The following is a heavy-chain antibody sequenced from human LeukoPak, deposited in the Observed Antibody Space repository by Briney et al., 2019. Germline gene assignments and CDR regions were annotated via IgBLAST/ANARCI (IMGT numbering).Heavy chain of an antibody. J-gene: IGHJ4*02. CDR1: GFTFSSYS. CDR3: TTDAEVETVTTGYFDY. Sequence: GGSLRLSCAASGFTFSSYSMNWVRQAPGKGLEWVGRIKSKTDGGTTDYAAPVKGRFTISRDDSKNTLYLQMNSLKTEDTAVYYCTTDAEVETVTTGYFDYWGQGTLVTVSS. V-gene: IGHV3-15*01. CDR2: IKSKTDGGTT. D-gene: IGHD4-17*01.